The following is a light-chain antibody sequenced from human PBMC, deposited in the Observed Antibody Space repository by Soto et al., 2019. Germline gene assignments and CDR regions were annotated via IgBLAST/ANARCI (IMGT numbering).Light chain of an antibody. J-gene: IGLJ3*02. CDR2: EVS. V-gene: IGLV2-14*01. CDR1: SSDVGGYNY. CDR3: SAYTSRSTWV. Sequence: QSALTQTASVSGSPGQSITISCTGTSSDVGGYNYVSWYQQHPGKAPKLMIYEVSNRPSGVSNRFAGSKSGNTASLTISRLQAEDEADYYCSAYTSRSTWVFGGWTQLTVL.